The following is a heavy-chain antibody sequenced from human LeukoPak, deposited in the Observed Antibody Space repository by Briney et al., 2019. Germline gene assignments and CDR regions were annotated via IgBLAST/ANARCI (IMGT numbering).Heavy chain of an antibody. CDR2: IYYSGST. V-gene: IGHV4-38-2*02. J-gene: IGHJ4*02. CDR3: ARVETLGDY. D-gene: IGHD1-1*01. CDR1: GYFITSGYY. Sequence: SETLSLTCTVSGYFITSGYYWGWIRQPPGKGLEWIGNIYYSGSTYYNPSLKSRVTISVDTSKNQFSLKLSSVTAADTAVYYCARVETLGDYWGQGILVTVSS.